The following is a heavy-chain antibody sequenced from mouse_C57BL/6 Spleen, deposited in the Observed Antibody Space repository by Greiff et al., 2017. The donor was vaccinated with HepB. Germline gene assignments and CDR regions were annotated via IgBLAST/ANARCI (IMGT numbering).Heavy chain of an antibody. Sequence: QVQLQQSGAELVKPGASVKLSCKASGYTFTSYGISWVKQRTGQGLEWIGEIYPRSGNTYYNEKFKGKATLTADKSSSTAYMELRSLTSEDSAVYFCARSHWDGAVWYFDVWATGPTVTVSS. J-gene: IGHJ1*03. CDR1: GYTFTSYG. V-gene: IGHV1-81*01. CDR2: IYPRSGNT. CDR3: ARSHWDGAVWYFDV. D-gene: IGHD4-1*01.